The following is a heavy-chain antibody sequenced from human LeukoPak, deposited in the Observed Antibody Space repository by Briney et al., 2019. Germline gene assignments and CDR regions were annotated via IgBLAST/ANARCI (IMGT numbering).Heavy chain of an antibody. D-gene: IGHD6-19*01. CDR2: ISDAKHYT. CDR3: AKEKRGSDWGSYFDL. Sequence: GGSLRLSCAASGFTFIKSGMAWVRQAPGKGLEWVSSISDAKHYTFYVDSVRGRFTFSRDDAKSTLYLQMNSLRAEDTAVYYCAKEKRGSDWGSYFDLWGQGSLVTVSS. J-gene: IGHJ4*02. V-gene: IGHV3-23*01. CDR1: GFTFIKSG.